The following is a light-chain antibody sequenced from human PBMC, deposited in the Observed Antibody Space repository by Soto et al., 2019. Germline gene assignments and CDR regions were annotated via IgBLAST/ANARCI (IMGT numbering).Light chain of an antibody. CDR2: AAS. CDR1: QSISSS. V-gene: IGKV1-39*01. J-gene: IGKJ2*01. CDR3: QQSRNTPYT. Sequence: DIQVTQSPPALSASVGDRVIITCRASQSISSSLNWYQQKPGKAPKVLIHAASSLQSGVPSRFSGSGSGTDFTLTINSLQPEDFATYYCQQSRNTPYTFGQGNKLEIK.